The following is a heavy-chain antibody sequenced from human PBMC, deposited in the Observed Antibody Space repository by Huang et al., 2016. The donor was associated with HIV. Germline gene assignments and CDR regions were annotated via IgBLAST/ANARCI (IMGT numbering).Heavy chain of an antibody. Sequence: QVLLVQSGAEVRKPGSSVKVSCTAFGGTFSSYAISWVRQAPGQGLEGMEGITPIFGKANYTQKCQGRVTITVDEATNTGYMELTRLTSEDTAVYYCARTAYSYGFRQGYNWFDPWGQGTPVTVSS. V-gene: IGHV1-69*13. D-gene: IGHD5-18*01. CDR1: GGTFSSYA. CDR2: ITPIFGKA. J-gene: IGHJ5*02. CDR3: ARTAYSYGFRQGYNWFDP.